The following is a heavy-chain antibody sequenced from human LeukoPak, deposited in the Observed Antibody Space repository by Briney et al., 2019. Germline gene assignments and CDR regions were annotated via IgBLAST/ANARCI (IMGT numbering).Heavy chain of an antibody. J-gene: IGHJ4*02. V-gene: IGHV4-34*01. CDR3: ARAPLEWLFSFDY. CDR2: INHSGST. Sequence: PSETLSLTCAVYGGSFSGYYWSWNRQPPGKGLEWIGEINHSGSTNYNPSLKSRVTISVDTSKNQFSLKLSSVTAADTAVYYCARAPLEWLFSFDYWGQGTLVTVSS. CDR1: GGSFSGYY. D-gene: IGHD3-3*01.